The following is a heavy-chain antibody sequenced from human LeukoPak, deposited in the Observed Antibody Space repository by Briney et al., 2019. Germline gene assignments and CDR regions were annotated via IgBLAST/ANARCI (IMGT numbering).Heavy chain of an antibody. V-gene: IGHV4-59*01. CDR3: ARLHRGEEAFEI. Sequence: SETLSLTCTVSGGSISSYYWSWIRQPPGKGLEWIGYISYSGSTNYNPSLKSRVTISLDTSKNQFSLKLTSVTAADTAVYYCARLHRGEEAFEIWGQGTMVTVSS. CDR1: GGSISSYY. CDR2: ISYSGST. J-gene: IGHJ3*02.